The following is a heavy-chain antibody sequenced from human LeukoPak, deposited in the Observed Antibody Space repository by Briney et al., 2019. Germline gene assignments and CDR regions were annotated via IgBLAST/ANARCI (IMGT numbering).Heavy chain of an antibody. CDR3: ARDAAQLRYFDWLLYGSYFDY. CDR2: ISSSSSYI. V-gene: IGHV3-21*01. Sequence: GGSLRLSCAASGFTFSSYSMNWVRQAPGKGLEWVSSISSSSSYIYYADSAKGRFTISRDNAKNSLYLQMNSLRAEDTAVYYCARDAAQLRYFDWLLYGSYFDYWGQGTLVTVSS. J-gene: IGHJ4*02. D-gene: IGHD3-9*01. CDR1: GFTFSSYS.